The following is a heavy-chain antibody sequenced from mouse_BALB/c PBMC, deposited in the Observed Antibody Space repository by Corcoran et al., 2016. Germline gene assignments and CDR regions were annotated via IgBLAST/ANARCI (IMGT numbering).Heavy chain of an antibody. CDR2: INPYNGAT. CDR3: ARSTTVVALYYYAMDY. Sequence: EDQLQQSGPELVKPGTSVKISCKASGYSFTGYYMHWVKQSHVKSLEWIGRINPYNGATSYNQNFKDKASLTVDKSSSTAYMELHSLTSEDSAVYYCARSTTVVALYYYAMDYWGQGTSVTVSS. J-gene: IGHJ4*01. V-gene: IGHV1-26*01. D-gene: IGHD1-1*01. CDR1: GYSFTGYY.